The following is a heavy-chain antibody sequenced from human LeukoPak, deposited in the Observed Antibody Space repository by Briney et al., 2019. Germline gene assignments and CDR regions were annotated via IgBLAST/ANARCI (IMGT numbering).Heavy chain of an antibody. CDR1: GYTLTVYY. J-gene: IGHJ4*01. CDR2: INPNSGDT. V-gene: IGHV1-2*06. D-gene: IGHD5-18*01. CDR3: AREGSGYTYGRGSYFDY. Sequence: GASVKVSCKASGYTLTVYYINWVRQAPGQGLEWMGRINPNSGDTNFAQKFQGRVTMTRDTSISTAYMDLSGLRPDDTAVYYCAREGSGYTYGRGSYFDYWGHGILVTVSS.